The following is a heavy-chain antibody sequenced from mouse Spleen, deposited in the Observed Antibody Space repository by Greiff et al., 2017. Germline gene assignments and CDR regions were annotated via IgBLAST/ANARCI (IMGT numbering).Heavy chain of an antibody. V-gene: IGHV5-17*01. CDR2: ISSGSSTI. D-gene: IGHD1-2*01. J-gene: IGHJ4*01. CDR3: ARRHYYYYAMDY. Sequence: EVMLVESGGGLVKPGGSLKLSCAASGFTFSDYGMHWVRQAPEKGLEWVAYISSGSSTIYYADTVKGRFTISRDNAKNTLFLQMTSLRSEDTAMYYCARRHYYYYAMDYWGQGTSVTVSS. CDR1: GFTFSDYG.